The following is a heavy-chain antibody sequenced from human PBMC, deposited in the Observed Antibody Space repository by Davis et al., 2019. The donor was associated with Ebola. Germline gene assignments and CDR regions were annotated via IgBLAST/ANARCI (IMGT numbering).Heavy chain of an antibody. J-gene: IGHJ4*02. V-gene: IGHV3-15*01. CDR3: TTDRNGYSSGWYDVDY. CDR1: GFTFSNAW. D-gene: IGHD6-19*01. CDR2: IKSKTDGGTT. Sequence: GESLKISCAASGFTFSNAWMSWVRQAPGKGLEWVGRIKSKTDGGTTDYAAPVKGSFTISRDDSKNTLYLQMNSLKTEETAVYYCTTDRNGYSSGWYDVDYWGQGTLVTVSS.